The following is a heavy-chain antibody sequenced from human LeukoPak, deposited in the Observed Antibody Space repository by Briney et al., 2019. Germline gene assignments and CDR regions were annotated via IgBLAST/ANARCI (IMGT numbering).Heavy chain of an antibody. Sequence: SETLSLTCTVPGGSISSGGYYWSWIRQHPGKGLEWIGYIYYSGSTYYNPSLKSRVTISVDTSKNQFSLKLSSVTAADTAVYYCARGVVVPAAQWGQGTLVTVSS. V-gene: IGHV4-31*03. J-gene: IGHJ4*02. CDR1: GGSISSGGYY. CDR3: ARGVVVPAAQ. CDR2: IYYSGST. D-gene: IGHD2-2*01.